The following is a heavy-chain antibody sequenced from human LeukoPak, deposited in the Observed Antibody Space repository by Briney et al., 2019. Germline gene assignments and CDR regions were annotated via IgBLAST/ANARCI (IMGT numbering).Heavy chain of an antibody. V-gene: IGHV3-11*01. CDR3: ARVRGSYSSDY. CDR2: ISKDGRTV. D-gene: IGHD5-12*01. Sequence: GGSLRLSCAASGFTFSDYYMSWIRQAPGKGLEWVSFISKDGRTVSYADSVKGQFTTSRDNSKNSLYLQMNSLTADDTAVYFCARVRGSYSSDYWGQGTLVTVSS. CDR1: GFTFSDYY. J-gene: IGHJ4*02.